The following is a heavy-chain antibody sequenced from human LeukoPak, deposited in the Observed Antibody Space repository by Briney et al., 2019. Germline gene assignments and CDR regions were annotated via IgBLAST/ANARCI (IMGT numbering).Heavy chain of an antibody. CDR3: ARQPGGTAAFDI. J-gene: IGHJ3*02. D-gene: IGHD1-14*01. CDR2: SHDGGDS. CDR1: GGTSSDTSYY. V-gene: IGHV4-61*05. Sequence: PSETLSLTCTVSGGTSSDTSYYWAWIRQPPGKGLDSIGYSHDGGDSNYNPSLNSRLTISVDTSKNEVSLVLTSVTAADTALYYCARQPGGTAAFDIWAQGTMVTVS.